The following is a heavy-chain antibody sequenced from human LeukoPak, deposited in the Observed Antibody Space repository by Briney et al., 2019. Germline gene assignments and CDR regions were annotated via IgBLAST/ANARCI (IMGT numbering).Heavy chain of an antibody. CDR2: IHRNNDVT. V-gene: IGHV1-2*02. CDR3: ARVPDYGGNSFFDY. D-gene: IGHD4-23*01. CDR1: GYTFSDYY. Sequence: ASVKVSCKGSGYTFSDYYLHWIRQAPGQGLEWMGWIHRNNDVTYYAQKFEGRVSITRDTSISTAYMELSSLRFDGTAIYYCARVPDYGGNSFFDYWGQGALVTVSS. J-gene: IGHJ4*02.